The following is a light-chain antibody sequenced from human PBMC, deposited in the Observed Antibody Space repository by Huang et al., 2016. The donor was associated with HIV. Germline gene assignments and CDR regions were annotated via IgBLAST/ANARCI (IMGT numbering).Light chain of an antibody. CDR2: GAS. CDR1: QSVNNN. J-gene: IGKJ2*01. CDR3: PYT. V-gene: IGKV3-15*01. Sequence: EIVMTQSPATLSVSPGERATPSCRASQSVNNNLAWYQQKPGQAPRLLIHGASTRATGISARFSGSGSGTDFTLTINSLQSEDFATYWPPYTFGQGTKLEIK.